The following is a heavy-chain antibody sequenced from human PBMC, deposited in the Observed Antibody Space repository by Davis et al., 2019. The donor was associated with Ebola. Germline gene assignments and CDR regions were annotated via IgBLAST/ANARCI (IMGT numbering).Heavy chain of an antibody. CDR1: GGSFSGYY. V-gene: IGHV3-11*01. J-gene: IGHJ4*02. CDR2: ISSSGSTI. Sequence: GGSLRLSCAVYGGSFSGYYMSWIRQAPGKGLEWVSYISSSGSTIYYADSVKGRFTISRDNAKNSLYLQMNSLRAEGTAVYYCARETYSGSYFDYWGQGTLVTVSS. CDR3: ARETYSGSYFDY. D-gene: IGHD1-26*01.